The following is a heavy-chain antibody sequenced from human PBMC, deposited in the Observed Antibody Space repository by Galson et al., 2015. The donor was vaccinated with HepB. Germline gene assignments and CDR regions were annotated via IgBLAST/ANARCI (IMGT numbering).Heavy chain of an antibody. CDR1: GFTLTGYW. Sequence: SLRLSCAASGFTLTGYWMTWVRQTPGKGLERVSHIKQDGNQKNYVDSVKGRFTISRDAANNPFYLQMNSLRVEDTGVYYCGRGLVNIGCSLLWGLDVGGPGTTVTVSS. CDR2: IKQDGNQK. CDR3: GRGLVNIGCSLLWGLDV. V-gene: IGHV3-7*03. J-gene: IGHJ6*02. D-gene: IGHD2/OR15-2a*01.